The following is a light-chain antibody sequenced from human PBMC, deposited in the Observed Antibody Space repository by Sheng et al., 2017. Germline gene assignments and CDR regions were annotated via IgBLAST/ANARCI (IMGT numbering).Light chain of an antibody. CDR2: ENN. V-gene: IGLV1-51*02. Sequence: QSVLTQPPSVSAAPGQKVTISCSGSSSNIGNNYVSRYQQFPGTAPKLLIHENNKRPSGIPDRFSGSKSGTSATLVITGLQAGDEADYYCATWDGSLIAVVIGGGTKLTVL. J-gene: IGLJ3*02. CDR3: ATWDGSLIAVV. CDR1: SSNIGNNY.